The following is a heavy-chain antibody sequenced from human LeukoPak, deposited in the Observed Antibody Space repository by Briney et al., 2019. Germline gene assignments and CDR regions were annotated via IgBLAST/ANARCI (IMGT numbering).Heavy chain of an antibody. CDR1: GYSFTSYW. J-gene: IGHJ4*02. CDR2: IYPGDSDT. D-gene: IGHD3-3*01. Sequence: GESLKISCQGSGYSFTSYWIGWVRQMPGKGLEWMGIIYPGDSDTRYSPSFQGQVTISADKSISTAYLQWSSLKASDTAMYYCARFAAYYDFWSGPWSPADYWGQGTLVTVSS. V-gene: IGHV5-51*01. CDR3: ARFAAYYDFWSGPWSPADY.